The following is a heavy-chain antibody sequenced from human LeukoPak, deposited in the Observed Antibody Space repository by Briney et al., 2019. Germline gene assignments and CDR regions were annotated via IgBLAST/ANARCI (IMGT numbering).Heavy chain of an antibody. V-gene: IGHV1-69*13. CDR3: ARVQSGYSGYESAY. CDR2: IIPIFGTA. J-gene: IGHJ4*02. Sequence: GASVKVSCKASGGTFSSYAISWVRQAPGQGLEWMGGIIPIFGTANYAQKFQGRVTITADESTSTAYMELSSLRSEDTAVYYCARVQSGYSGYESAYWGQGTLVTVSS. D-gene: IGHD5-12*01. CDR1: GGTFSSYA.